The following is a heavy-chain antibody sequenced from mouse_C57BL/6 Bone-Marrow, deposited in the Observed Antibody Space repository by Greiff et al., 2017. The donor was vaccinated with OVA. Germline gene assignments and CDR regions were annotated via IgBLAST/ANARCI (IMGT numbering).Heavy chain of an antibody. D-gene: IGHD4-1*02. J-gene: IGHJ2*01. CDR1: GYTFTNYW. CDR3: ARRQLGAYFDY. Sequence: LQESGAELVRPGTSVKMSCKASGYTFTNYWIGWAKQRPGHGLEWIGDIYPGGGYTNYNEKLKGKATLTADKSTSTAYMQFSSLTSEDSAIYYCARRQLGAYFDYWGQGTTLTVSS. CDR2: IYPGGGYT. V-gene: IGHV1-63*01.